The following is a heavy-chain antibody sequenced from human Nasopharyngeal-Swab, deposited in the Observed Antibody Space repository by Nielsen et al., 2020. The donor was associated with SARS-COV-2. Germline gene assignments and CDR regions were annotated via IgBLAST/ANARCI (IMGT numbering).Heavy chain of an antibody. CDR3: ARVGGGSYYFDY. V-gene: IGHV4-34*01. Sequence: WIRQPPGKGLEWIGEFNHSETTNHNPSLKSRLTISAGTSKSQFSLKVRSVTAADTPVYYCARVGGGSYYFDYWGQGTLVTVSS. D-gene: IGHD1-26*01. J-gene: IGHJ4*02. CDR2: FNHSETT.